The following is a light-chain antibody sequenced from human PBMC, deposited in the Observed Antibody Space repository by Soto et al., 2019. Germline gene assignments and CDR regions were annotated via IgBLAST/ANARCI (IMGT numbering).Light chain of an antibody. Sequence: QSVLTQPPSVSGAPGQRVTISCTGSSSNIGAGYDVHWYQQLPGRAPKLLIYGNTNRPSGVPDPFSGSKSGTSASLAITGIQAEDEADYYCLSFDSSLSVIFGGGTQLTVL. J-gene: IGLJ2*01. CDR3: LSFDSSLSVI. CDR2: GNT. V-gene: IGLV1-40*01. CDR1: SSNIGAGYD.